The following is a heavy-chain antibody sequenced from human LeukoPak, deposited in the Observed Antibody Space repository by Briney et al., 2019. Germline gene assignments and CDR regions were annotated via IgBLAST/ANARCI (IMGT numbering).Heavy chain of an antibody. J-gene: IGHJ4*02. D-gene: IGHD5-24*01. CDR2: ILSDGSKQ. Sequence: GGPLRPSCEAPGFPLSTYKMPWVGQAPAKGLEWVAVILSDGSKQYYADSVKGRFTISRDNSKNTLYLQMNSLRAEDTAVFYCMATPIDYWGQGTLVTVSS. CDR3: MATPIDY. V-gene: IGHV3-30*03. CDR1: GFPLSTYK.